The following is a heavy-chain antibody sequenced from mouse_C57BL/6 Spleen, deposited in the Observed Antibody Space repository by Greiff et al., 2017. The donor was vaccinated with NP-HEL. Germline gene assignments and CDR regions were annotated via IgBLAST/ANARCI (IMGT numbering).Heavy chain of an antibody. V-gene: IGHV5-17*01. CDR1: GFTFSDYG. J-gene: IGHJ3*01. Sequence: EVKLMDSGGGLVKPGGSLKLSCAASGFTFSDYGMHWVRQAPEKGLEWVAYISSGSSTIYYADTVKGRFTISRDNAKNTLFLQMTSLRSEDTAMYYCAREGSGFAYWGQGTLVTVSA. CDR2: ISSGSSTI. CDR3: AREGSGFAY.